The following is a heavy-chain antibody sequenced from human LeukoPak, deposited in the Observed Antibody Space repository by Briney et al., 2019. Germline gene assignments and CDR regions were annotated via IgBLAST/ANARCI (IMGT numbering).Heavy chain of an antibody. CDR3: ARVSVYGRAAQYYFDY. V-gene: IGHV1-2*02. CDR1: GYTFTGYY. D-gene: IGHD5/OR15-5a*01. Sequence: APVKVSCKASGYTFTGYYMHWVRQAPGQGLEWMGWINPNSGGTNYAQKFQGRVTMTRDTSISTAYMELSRLRSDDTAVYYCARVSVYGRAAQYYFDYWGQGTLVTVSS. J-gene: IGHJ4*02. CDR2: INPNSGGT.